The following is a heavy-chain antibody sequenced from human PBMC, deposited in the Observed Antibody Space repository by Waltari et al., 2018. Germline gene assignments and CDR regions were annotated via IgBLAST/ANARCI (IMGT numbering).Heavy chain of an antibody. CDR1: GGSVSGYY. D-gene: IGHD3-10*01. CDR2: INHSGST. J-gene: IGHJ6*02. V-gene: IGHV4-34*01. Sequence: QVQLQQWGAGLLKPSETLSLTCAVYGGSVSGYYWSWIRQPPGKGLEWIGEINHSGSTNYNPSLKSRVTISVDTSKNQFSLKLSSVTAADTAVYYCARGRAYYYGSGIPRDYGMDVWGQGTTVTVSS. CDR3: ARGRAYYYGSGIPRDYGMDV.